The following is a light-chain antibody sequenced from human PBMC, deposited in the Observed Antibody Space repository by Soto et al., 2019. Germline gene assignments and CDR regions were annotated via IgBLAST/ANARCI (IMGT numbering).Light chain of an antibody. CDR3: QAWDSSTAV. J-gene: IGLJ1*01. Sequence: SYELTQPPSVSVSPGQTASITCSGDKLGDKYACWYQQKPGQSPVLVIYQDSKRPSGIPERFSGSNSANTATLTIRGTQAMDEADYYCQAWDSSTAVFGTGTKLTVL. V-gene: IGLV3-1*01. CDR2: QDS. CDR1: KLGDKY.